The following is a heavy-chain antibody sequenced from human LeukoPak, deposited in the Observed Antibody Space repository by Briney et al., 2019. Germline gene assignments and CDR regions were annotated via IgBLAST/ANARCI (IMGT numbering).Heavy chain of an antibody. CDR1: GGSISSSDYC. J-gene: IGHJ4*02. CDR2: IYYSGST. CDR3: ARHGTTGPFDY. Sequence: PSETLPLTCTASGGSISSSDYCWGWIRQPPRKGLEWIGSIYYSGSTYCNPSLKSRVTISVDTSKNQFSLKLTSVTAADTAVYYCARHGTTGPFDYWGQGTLVTVSS. D-gene: IGHD1-1*01. V-gene: IGHV4-39*01.